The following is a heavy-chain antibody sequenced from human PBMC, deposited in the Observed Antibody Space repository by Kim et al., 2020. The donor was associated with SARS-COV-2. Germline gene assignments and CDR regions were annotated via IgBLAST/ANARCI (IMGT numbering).Heavy chain of an antibody. J-gene: IGHJ4*02. D-gene: IGHD3-10*01. CDR3: AKGWFGDRGYFDY. V-gene: IGHV3-30*18. CDR2: ISYDGSNK. Sequence: GGSLRLSCAASGFTFSSYGMHWVRQAPGKGLEWVAVISYDGSNKYYADSVKGRFTISRDNSKNTLYLQMNSLRAEDTAVYYCAKGWFGDRGYFDYWGQGT. CDR1: GFTFSSYG.